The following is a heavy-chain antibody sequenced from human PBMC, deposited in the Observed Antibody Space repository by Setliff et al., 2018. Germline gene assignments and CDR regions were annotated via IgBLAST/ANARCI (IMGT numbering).Heavy chain of an antibody. CDR2: MNPNSGNT. V-gene: IGHV1-8*03. J-gene: IGHJ6*03. D-gene: IGHD3-3*01. Sequence: GASVKVSCKASGYTFTSYDINWVRQATGQGLEWMGWMNPNSGNTGYAQKFQGRVTITRNTSISTAYMELSSLRSEDTAVYYRARSGGGYDFWSGYLVSHYYYYYYMDVWGKGTTVTVSS. CDR3: ARSGGGYDFWSGYLVSHYYYYYYMDV. CDR1: GYTFTSYD.